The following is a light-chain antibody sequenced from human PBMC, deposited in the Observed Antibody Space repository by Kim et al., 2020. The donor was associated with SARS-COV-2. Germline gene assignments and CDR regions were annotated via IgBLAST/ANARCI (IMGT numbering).Light chain of an antibody. CDR1: QTINNNY. V-gene: IGKV3-20*01. J-gene: IGKJ2*01. CDR2: GTS. Sequence: LSPGERATLSCRASQTINNNYLAWHQQKPGQAPRLLIYGTSYRATGIPDRFSGSGSGTDFTLSISRLEPEDFAVYYCHQYGYSPYTFGQGTKLEI. CDR3: HQYGYSPYT.